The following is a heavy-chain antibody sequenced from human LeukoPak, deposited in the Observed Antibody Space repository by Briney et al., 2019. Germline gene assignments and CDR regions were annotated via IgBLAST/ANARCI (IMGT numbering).Heavy chain of an antibody. D-gene: IGHD2-2*01. CDR2: IYPGDSDT. CDR1: GYSFTSYW. Sequence: GESLQISCKGSGYSFTSYWIGWVRQMPGKGLEWMGIIYPGDSDTRYSPSFQGQVTISADKSISTAYLQWSSLKASDTAMYYCARHYCSSTSCYGFDPWGQGTLVTVSS. CDR3: ARHYCSSTSCYGFDP. V-gene: IGHV5-51*01. J-gene: IGHJ5*02.